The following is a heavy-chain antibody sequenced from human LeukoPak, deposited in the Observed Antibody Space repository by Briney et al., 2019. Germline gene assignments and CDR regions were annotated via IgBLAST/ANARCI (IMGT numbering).Heavy chain of an antibody. Sequence: GSLRLSCAASGFTFSSYSMNWVRQAPGKGLEWVSSISSSSSYIYYADSVKGRFTISRDNAKNSLYLQMNSLRAEDTAVYYCATSIVVVPAAAFDIWGQGTWSPSLQ. CDR1: GFTFSSYS. CDR3: ATSIVVVPAAAFDI. J-gene: IGHJ3*02. CDR2: ISSSSSYI. V-gene: IGHV3-21*01. D-gene: IGHD2-2*01.